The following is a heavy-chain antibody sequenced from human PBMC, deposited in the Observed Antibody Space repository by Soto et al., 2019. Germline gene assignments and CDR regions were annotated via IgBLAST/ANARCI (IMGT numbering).Heavy chain of an antibody. CDR2: IWYDGSNK. D-gene: IGHD6-13*01. CDR3: ARGIAAAGFVDHYYYYGMDV. V-gene: IGHV3-33*01. CDR1: GFTFSSYG. Sequence: QVQLVESGGGVVQPGRSLRLSCAASGFTFSSYGMHWVRQAPGKGLEWVAVIWYDGSNKYYADSVKGRFTISRDNSKNTLYLQMNSLRAEETAVYYCARGIAAAGFVDHYYYYGMDVWGQGTTVTVSS. J-gene: IGHJ6*02.